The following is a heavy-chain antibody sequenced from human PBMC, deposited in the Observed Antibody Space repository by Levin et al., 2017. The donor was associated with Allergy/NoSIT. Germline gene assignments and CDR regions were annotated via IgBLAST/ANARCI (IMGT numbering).Heavy chain of an antibody. J-gene: IGHJ5*02. CDR2: IKEDGSDT. Sequence: GESLKISCEASGFSFSRDWMTWVRQAPGKGLEWVANIKEDGSDTYYVDSVRGRFTISRDNAKNSMYLQMNSLRVEDTAVYFCARDVGVSWGQGTLVTVSS. CDR1: GFSFSRDW. CDR3: ARDVGVS. D-gene: IGHD2-8*01. V-gene: IGHV3-7*01.